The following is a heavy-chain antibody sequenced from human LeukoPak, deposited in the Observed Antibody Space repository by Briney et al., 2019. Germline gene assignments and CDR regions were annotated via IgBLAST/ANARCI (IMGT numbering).Heavy chain of an antibody. CDR3: ARDSYYGSGSYYYYFDY. CDR2: IWYDGSNK. Sequence: GGSLRLSCAASGFTFSSYSMNWVRQAPGKGLEWVAVIWYDGSNKYYADSVKGRFTISRDNSKNTLYLQMNSLRAEDTAVYYCARDSYYGSGSYYYYFDYWGQGTLVTVSS. CDR1: GFTFSSYS. V-gene: IGHV3-33*08. J-gene: IGHJ4*02. D-gene: IGHD3-10*01.